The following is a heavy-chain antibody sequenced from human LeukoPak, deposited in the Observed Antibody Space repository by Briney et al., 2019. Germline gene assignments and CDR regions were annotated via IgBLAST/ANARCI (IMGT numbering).Heavy chain of an antibody. CDR3: ARETIFGVVHGNNWFDP. Sequence: KPSETLSLTCAVYGGSFSGYYWSWIRQPPGKGLEWIGEINHSGSTNSHPSLKSRVTISVDTSKNQFTLKLSPVTAADTAVYYCARETIFGVVHGNNWFDPWGQGTLVTVSS. J-gene: IGHJ5*02. V-gene: IGHV4-34*01. CDR2: INHSGST. CDR1: GGSFSGYY. D-gene: IGHD3-3*01.